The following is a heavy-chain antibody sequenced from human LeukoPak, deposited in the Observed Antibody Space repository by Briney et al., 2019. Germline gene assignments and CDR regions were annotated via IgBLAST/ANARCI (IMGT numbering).Heavy chain of an antibody. CDR2: IRYDGSNK. CDR3: AKTAVAEYYFDY. J-gene: IGHJ4*02. V-gene: IGHV3-30*02. Sequence: GGSLRLSCAASGFTFSSYGMHWVRQAPGKGLEWVAFIRYDGSNKYYADSVKGRFTISRDNSKNTLYLQMNSLRTEDTAVYYCAKTAVAEYYFDYWGQGTLVTVSS. CDR1: GFTFSSYG. D-gene: IGHD6-19*01.